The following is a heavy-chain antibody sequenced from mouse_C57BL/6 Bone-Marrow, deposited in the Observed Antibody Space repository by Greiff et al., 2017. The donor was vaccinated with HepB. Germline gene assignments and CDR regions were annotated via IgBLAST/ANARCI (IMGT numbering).Heavy chain of an antibody. CDR1: GYAFSSSW. V-gene: IGHV1-82*01. D-gene: IGHD1-1*01. J-gene: IGHJ3*01. CDR3: ANYGSRAWFAY. CDR2: IYPGDGDT. Sequence: VQRVESGPELVKPGASVKISCKASGYAFSSSWMNWVKQRPGKGLEWIGRIYPGDGDTNYNGKFKGKATLTAAKSSSTAYMQLSSLTSEDSAVYFCANYGSRAWFAYWGQGTLVTVSA.